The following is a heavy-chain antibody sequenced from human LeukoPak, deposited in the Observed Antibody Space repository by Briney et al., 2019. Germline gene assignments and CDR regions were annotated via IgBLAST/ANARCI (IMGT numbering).Heavy chain of an antibody. V-gene: IGHV3-7*01. CDR3: ARDYEAGCTSTTCYNRFDY. D-gene: IGHD2-2*02. CDR1: GFTFSRYW. J-gene: IGHJ4*02. CDR2: IKQDGSEK. Sequence: GGSLRLSCAASGFTFSRYWKSWVRQAPGKGLEWVANIKQDGSEKYYVDSVKGRFTISRDNAKNSLYLQMNSLRAEDTAVYYCARDYEAGCTSTTCYNRFDYWGQGTLVTVSS.